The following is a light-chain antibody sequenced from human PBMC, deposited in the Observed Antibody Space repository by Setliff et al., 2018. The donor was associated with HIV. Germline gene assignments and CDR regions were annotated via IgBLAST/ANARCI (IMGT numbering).Light chain of an antibody. CDR3: NSYTNTNTLGV. Sequence: QSALAQPASVSGSPGQAITISCTGNNSDIGTYDLVSWYQQHPGRAPKLTIFEVKRRPSGVSNRFSGSKSGNTASLTISGLQAEDEADYYCNSYTNTNTLGVFGTGTKVTVL. V-gene: IGLV2-14*02. J-gene: IGLJ1*01. CDR2: EVK. CDR1: NSDIGTYDL.